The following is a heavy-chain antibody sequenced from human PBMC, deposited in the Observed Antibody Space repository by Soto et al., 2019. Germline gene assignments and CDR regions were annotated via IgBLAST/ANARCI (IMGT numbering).Heavy chain of an antibody. Sequence: KTSETLSLTCTVSGGSIDGYYWSWIRQPPGKGLEWIGYISYSGSTNYNPSLKSRVTISVDTSKNQFSLKLSSVTAADTAVYYCARNWGGGTFDYWGQGTLVTVSS. D-gene: IGHD3-16*01. CDR3: ARNWGGGTFDY. J-gene: IGHJ4*02. CDR1: GGSIDGYY. CDR2: ISYSGST. V-gene: IGHV4-59*01.